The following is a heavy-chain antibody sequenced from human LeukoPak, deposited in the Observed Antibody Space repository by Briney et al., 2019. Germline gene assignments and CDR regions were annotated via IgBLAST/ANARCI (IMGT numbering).Heavy chain of an antibody. CDR3: ARGRGTIFGVVKRAYAFDI. J-gene: IGHJ3*02. V-gene: IGHV4-34*01. CDR2: INHSGST. Sequence: SETLSLTCAVYGGSFSGYYWSWIRQPPGKGLEWIGEINHSGSTNYNPSLKSRVTISVDTSKNQFSLKLSSVTAADTAVYYCARGRGTIFGVVKRAYAFDIWGQGTMVTVSS. D-gene: IGHD3-3*01. CDR1: GGSFSGYY.